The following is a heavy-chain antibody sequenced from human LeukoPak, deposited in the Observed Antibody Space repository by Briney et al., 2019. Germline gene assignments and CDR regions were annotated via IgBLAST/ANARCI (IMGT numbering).Heavy chain of an antibody. CDR3: ARLGALHDAFDV. D-gene: IGHD3-16*01. CDR2: IHYSGSS. V-gene: IGHV4-59*12. J-gene: IGHJ3*01. CDR1: GDSIRSYY. Sequence: PSETLSLTCTVSGDSIRSYYWSWIRQPPAKGPEWIGNIHYSGSSKYNPSLKSRVTISVDTPKNQFSLKVSSLTAADTAVYYCARLGALHDAFDVWGQATLVTVSS.